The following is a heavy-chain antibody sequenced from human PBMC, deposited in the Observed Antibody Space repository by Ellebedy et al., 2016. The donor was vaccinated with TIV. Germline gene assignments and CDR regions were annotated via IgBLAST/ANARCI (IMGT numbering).Heavy chain of an antibody. CDR1: GFTFSSYW. V-gene: IGHV3-74*01. D-gene: IGHD1-1*01. CDR2: INSDGSST. Sequence: GESLKISCAASGFTFSSYWMHWVRQAPGKGLVWVSRINSDGSSTSYADSVKGRFTISRDNAKHTLYPQMNSLRAEDTAVYYCARDVEAQYIFDYWGQGTLVTVSS. J-gene: IGHJ4*02. CDR3: ARDVEAQYIFDY.